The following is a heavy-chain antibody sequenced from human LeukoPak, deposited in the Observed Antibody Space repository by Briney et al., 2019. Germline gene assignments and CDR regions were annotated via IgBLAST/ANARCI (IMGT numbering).Heavy chain of an antibody. Sequence: SETLSLTCTVSRGSISSYYWSWIRQPPGKGLEWIGYIYYSGSTNYNPSLKSRVTISVDTYKNQFSLNLRSVIAADTAVYYCARGGGYSYRFDYWGQGTLVTVSS. D-gene: IGHD5-18*01. CDR3: ARGGGYSYRFDY. V-gene: IGHV4-59*12. CDR2: IYYSGST. J-gene: IGHJ4*02. CDR1: RGSISSYY.